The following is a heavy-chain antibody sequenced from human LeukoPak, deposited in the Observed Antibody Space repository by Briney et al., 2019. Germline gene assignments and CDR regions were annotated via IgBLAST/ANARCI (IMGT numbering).Heavy chain of an antibody. CDR1: GGSVSSYY. CDR3: ARGQYRRDY. V-gene: IGHV4-59*02. D-gene: IGHD5-18*01. CDR2: IHNSGRT. J-gene: IGHJ4*02. Sequence: PSETLSLTCSVSGGSVSSYYWSWIRQSPGKGLEWIGYIHNSGRTNYNPSLKSRVTISVDTSKNQFSLKLSSVTAADTAVYYCARGQYRRDYWGQGTLVTVSS.